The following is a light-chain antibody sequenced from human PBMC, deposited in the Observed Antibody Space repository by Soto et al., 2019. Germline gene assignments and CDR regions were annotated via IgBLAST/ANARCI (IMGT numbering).Light chain of an antibody. CDR2: LGS. CDR1: HSLLHNNGYNY. V-gene: IGKV2-28*01. J-gene: IGKJ5*01. Sequence: DIVHRQAPLTLPVATGEPAFVSCRATHSLLHNNGYNYLDWYMQKPGQSPQLLIYLGSKRASGVPDRFSGSGSGTDFTLKISRVEAADVGVYYCMQALQSPTFGQGTRLEI. CDR3: MQALQSPT.